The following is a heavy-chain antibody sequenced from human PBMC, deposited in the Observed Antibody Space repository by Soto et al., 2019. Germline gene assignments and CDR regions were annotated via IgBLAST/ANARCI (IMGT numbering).Heavy chain of an antibody. CDR3: ARAAADHTDWFDP. V-gene: IGHV3-30*03. D-gene: IGHD6-13*01. CDR1: GFTFSSYG. J-gene: IGHJ5*02. CDR2: ISYDGSNK. Sequence: GGSLRLCCAASGFTFSSYGMHWVRQAPGKGLEWVAVISYDGSNKYYADSVKGRFTISRDNSKNTLYLQMNSLRAEDTAVYYCARAAADHTDWFDPWGQGTLVTVSS.